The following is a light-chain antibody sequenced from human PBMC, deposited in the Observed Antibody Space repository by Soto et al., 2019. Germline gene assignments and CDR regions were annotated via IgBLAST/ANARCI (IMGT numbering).Light chain of an antibody. V-gene: IGKV3-15*01. CDR2: GAS. Sequence: ETVMTQSPATLSLSPGERATLSCRASQSITSRLGWYQQRPGQAPRLLIYGASTRAASIPARCSGSGSGTEFILTISSLQSEYFAVYYCQQYDNWPLTFGQGTRLEIK. CDR3: QQYDNWPLT. J-gene: IGKJ5*01. CDR1: QSITSR.